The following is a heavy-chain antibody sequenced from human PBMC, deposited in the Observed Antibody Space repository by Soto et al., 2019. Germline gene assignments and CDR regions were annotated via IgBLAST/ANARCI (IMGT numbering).Heavy chain of an antibody. V-gene: IGHV1-2*02. CDR1: GYTFTGYY. CDR2: VNPHSGGT. J-gene: IGHJ4*02. D-gene: IGHD6-19*01. CDR3: ARESGSGWYAL. Sequence: ASVKVSCKTSGYTFTGYYFHWVRQAPGQGLEWMGWVNPHSGGTHYAQRFQGRVTMTRDTSINTAFMELRRLKSDDTAVYFCARESGSGWYALWGQGTLVTVSS.